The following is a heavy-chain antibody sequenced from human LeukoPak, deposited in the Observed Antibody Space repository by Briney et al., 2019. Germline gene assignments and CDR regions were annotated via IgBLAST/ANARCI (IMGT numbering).Heavy chain of an antibody. CDR2: INHSGST. Sequence: PSETLSLTCAVYGGSFSGYYWSWIRRPPGKGLEWIGEINHSGSTNYNPSLKSRVTISVDTSKNQFSLKLSSVTAADTAVYYCARGPAYYDFWSGYYTGYFQHWGQGTPVTVSS. CDR1: GGSFSGYY. V-gene: IGHV4-34*01. CDR3: ARGPAYYDFWSGYYTGYFQH. D-gene: IGHD3-3*01. J-gene: IGHJ1*01.